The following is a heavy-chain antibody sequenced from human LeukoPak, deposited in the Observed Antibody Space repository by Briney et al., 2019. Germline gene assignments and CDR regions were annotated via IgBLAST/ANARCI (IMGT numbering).Heavy chain of an antibody. CDR2: ISSDGTYR. CDR1: GFTLKTFK. J-gene: IGHJ4*02. CDR3: ARVRRDGYYFDS. V-gene: IGHV3-21*06. D-gene: IGHD5-24*01. Sequence: GGSLRLSCVVSGFTLKTFKMNWVRQAPGKGLEWVSSISSDGTYRSYADSVKGRFTISGDNAKSSLYLEMNSLRVEDTGVYYCARVRRDGYYFDSWGQGTLPTVSS.